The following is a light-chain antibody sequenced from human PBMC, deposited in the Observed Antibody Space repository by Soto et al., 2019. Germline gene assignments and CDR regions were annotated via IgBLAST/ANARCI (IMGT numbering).Light chain of an antibody. CDR2: EVS. J-gene: IGLJ3*02. CDR1: SSDVGGYNY. CDR3: SSYTTSGTPV. V-gene: IGLV2-14*01. Sequence: QSALTQPASVSGSPGQTITISCTGTSSDVGGYNYLSWYQQHPGKAPKVMIYEVSHRPSGVSNRFSGYKSGNTASLTISGLQAEDEAEYFCSSYTTSGTPVFGGGTKLTFL.